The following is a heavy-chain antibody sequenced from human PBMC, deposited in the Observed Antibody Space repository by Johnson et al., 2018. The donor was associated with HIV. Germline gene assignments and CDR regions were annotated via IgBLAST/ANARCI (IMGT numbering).Heavy chain of an antibody. V-gene: IGHV3-30*02. CDR1: GFTFSSYG. CDR3: TTPYSGTRPDLDAFDI. CDR2: IRYDGSNK. Sequence: QVQLVESGGGVVQPGGSLRLSCAASGFTFSSYGMHWVRQSPGKGLEWVAFIRYDGSNKYYGDSVKGRFTTFRDNSKNTLYLQMNSLKTEDTAVYYCTTPYSGTRPDLDAFDIWGQGTMVTVSS. J-gene: IGHJ3*02. D-gene: IGHD1-26*01.